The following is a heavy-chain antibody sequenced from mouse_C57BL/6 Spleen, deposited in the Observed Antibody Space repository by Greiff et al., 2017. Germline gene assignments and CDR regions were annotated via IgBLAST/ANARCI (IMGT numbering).Heavy chain of an antibody. CDR1: GFNIKDDY. D-gene: IGHD2-5*01. CDR3: TTRYYSNSDWYFDV. V-gene: IGHV14-4*01. J-gene: IGHJ1*03. CDR2: IDPENGDT. Sequence: EVQLQQSGAELVRPGASVKLSCTASGFNIKDDYMHWVKQRPEQGLEWIGWIDPENGDTEYASKFQGKATITADTSSNTAYLQLSSLTSEDTAVYYCTTRYYSNSDWYFDVWGTGTTVTVSS.